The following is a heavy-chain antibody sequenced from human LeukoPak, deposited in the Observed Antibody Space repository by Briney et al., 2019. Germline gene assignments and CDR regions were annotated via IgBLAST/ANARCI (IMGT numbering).Heavy chain of an antibody. V-gene: IGHV1-69*13. Sequence: ASVKVSCKASGGTFSNYPIIWVRQAPGRGLEWLGGIIPIYGTANYALMFQGRIALTAHESTATAYMELRSLTSDDTAMYFCATHTGGYNYWWFDIWGQGTLVSVSS. CDR1: GGTFSNYP. CDR3: ATHTGGYNYWWFDI. CDR2: IIPIYGTA. J-gene: IGHJ5*02. D-gene: IGHD5-24*01.